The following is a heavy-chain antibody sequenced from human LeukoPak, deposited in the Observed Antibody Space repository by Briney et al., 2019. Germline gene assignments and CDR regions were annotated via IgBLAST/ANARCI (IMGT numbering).Heavy chain of an antibody. J-gene: IGHJ4*02. D-gene: IGHD6-13*01. CDR2: IIPILGIA. V-gene: IGHV1-69*04. CDR3: AGAHRGYSSSWHLDY. CDR1: GGTFSSYA. Sequence: SVKVSCKASGGTFSSYAISWVRQAPGQGLEWMGRIIPILGIANYAQKFQGRVTITADKSTSTAYMELSSLRSEDTAVYYCAGAHRGYSSSWHLDYWGQGTLVTVSS.